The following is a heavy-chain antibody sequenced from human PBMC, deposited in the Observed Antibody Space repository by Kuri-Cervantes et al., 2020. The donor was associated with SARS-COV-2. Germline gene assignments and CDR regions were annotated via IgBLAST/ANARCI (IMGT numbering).Heavy chain of an antibody. CDR2: MNPNSGNT. J-gene: IGHJ4*02. CDR1: GYTFTGYY. D-gene: IGHD6-13*01. Sequence: ASVKVSCKASGYTFTGYYMHWVRQAPGQGLEWMGWMNPNSGNTGYAQKFQGRVTMTRNTSISTAYMELSSLRSEDTAVYYCARAPRIGQQLVRRYYFDYWGQGTLVTVSS. V-gene: IGHV1-8*02. CDR3: ARAPRIGQQLVRRYYFDY.